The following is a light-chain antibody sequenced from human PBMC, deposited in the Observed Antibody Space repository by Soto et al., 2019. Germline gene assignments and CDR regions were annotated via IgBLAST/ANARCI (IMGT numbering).Light chain of an antibody. CDR2: AAS. Sequence: IQMTQSPLSLSASVGDRVIITCRASRDIGNDLGWYQQKPGKAHTLLIFAASTLHSGVPSRFSGRGSGTVFPLTISRLHPEDVATCFGLQDYNLPQTFGQG. CDR1: RDIGND. J-gene: IGKJ1*01. CDR3: LQDYNLPQT. V-gene: IGKV1-6*01.